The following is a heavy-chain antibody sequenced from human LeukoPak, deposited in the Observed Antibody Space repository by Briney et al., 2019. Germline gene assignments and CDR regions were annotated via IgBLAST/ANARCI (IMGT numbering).Heavy chain of an antibody. J-gene: IGHJ4*02. CDR2: INPNTGAT. CDR3: ARSKDFDH. V-gene: IGHV1-2*02. CDR1: GYTFTGSY. Sequence: ASVKVSCKASGYTFTGSYIHWVRQAPGQGLEWMGLINPNTGATNYAQNSQGRVTMTRDTSISTAYMELSRLRSDDTAVYYCARSKDFDHWGQGTLVTVSS. D-gene: IGHD5/OR15-5a*01.